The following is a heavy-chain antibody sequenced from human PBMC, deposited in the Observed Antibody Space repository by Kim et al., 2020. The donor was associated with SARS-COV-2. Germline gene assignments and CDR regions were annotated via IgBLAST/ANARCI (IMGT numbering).Heavy chain of an antibody. CDR2: ISSNGGST. CDR3: VKSSRVPPGYFDL. V-gene: IGHV3-64D*06. J-gene: IGHJ2*01. Sequence: GGSLRLSCSASGFTFSSYAMHWVRQAPGKGLEYVSAISSNGGSTYYADSVKGRFTISRDNSKNTLYLQMSSLRAEDTAVYYCVKSSRVPPGYFDLWGRGTLVTVSS. D-gene: IGHD2-2*01. CDR1: GFTFSSYA.